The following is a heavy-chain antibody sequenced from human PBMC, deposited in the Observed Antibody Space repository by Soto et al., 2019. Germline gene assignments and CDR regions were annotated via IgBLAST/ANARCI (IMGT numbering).Heavy chain of an antibody. CDR1: GFTFSSYA. CDR3: ARAKPPLAVAVNYYYYGMDV. CDR2: ISYDGSNK. D-gene: IGHD6-19*01. J-gene: IGHJ6*02. Sequence: GGSLRLSCAASGFTFSSYAMHWVRQAPGKGLEWVAVISYDGSNKYYADSVKGRFTISRDNSKNTLYLQMNSLRAEDTAVYYCARAKPPLAVAVNYYYYGMDVWGQGTTVTVSS. V-gene: IGHV3-30-3*01.